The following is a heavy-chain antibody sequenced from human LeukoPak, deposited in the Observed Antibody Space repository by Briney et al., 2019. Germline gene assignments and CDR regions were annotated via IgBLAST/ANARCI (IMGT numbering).Heavy chain of an antibody. CDR1: GFTFSDYY. Sequence: GGSLRLSCAASGFTFSDYYMSWIRQAPGKGLEWVSYISSSSSYIYYADSVKGRFTISRDNAKNSLYLQMNSLRAEDTAVYYCAREGVSRDGYNLFDYWGQGTLVTVSS. D-gene: IGHD5-24*01. CDR3: AREGVSRDGYNLFDY. CDR2: ISSSSSYI. J-gene: IGHJ4*02. V-gene: IGHV3-11*06.